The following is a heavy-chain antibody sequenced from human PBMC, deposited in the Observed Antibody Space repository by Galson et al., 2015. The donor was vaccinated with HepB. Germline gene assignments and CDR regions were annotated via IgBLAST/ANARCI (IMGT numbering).Heavy chain of an antibody. Sequence: SVKVSCKASGFTFTSSAVQWVRQARGQRLEWIGWIVVGSGNTNYAQKFQERVTITRDMSTSTAYMELSSLRSEDTAVYYCAAEKGSSWYIHIHYYYYYGMDVWGQGTTVTVSS. CDR1: GFTFTSSA. D-gene: IGHD6-13*01. CDR2: IVVGSGNT. CDR3: AAEKGSSWYIHIHYYYYYGMDV. J-gene: IGHJ6*02. V-gene: IGHV1-58*01.